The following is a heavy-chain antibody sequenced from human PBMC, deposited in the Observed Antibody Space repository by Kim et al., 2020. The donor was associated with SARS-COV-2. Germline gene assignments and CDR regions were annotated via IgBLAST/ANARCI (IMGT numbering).Heavy chain of an antibody. CDR3: AKQGYCSGGVCPEYFQP. V-gene: IGHV3-23*01. D-gene: IGHD2-8*02. J-gene: IGHJ1*01. Sequence: GGSLRLSCAASGFTFSSYAMSWVRQAPGKGLEWVSTISGSGGSTYYADSVKGRFTISRDNSKNTLYLQMNSLRAEDTAVYYCAKQGYCSGGVCPEYFQPWGQGTLVTVSP. CDR1: GFTFSSYA. CDR2: ISGSGGST.